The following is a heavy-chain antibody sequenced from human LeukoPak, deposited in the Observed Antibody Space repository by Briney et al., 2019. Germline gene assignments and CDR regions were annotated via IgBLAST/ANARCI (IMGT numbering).Heavy chain of an antibody. J-gene: IGHJ6*02. Sequence: ASVKVSCKASGYTFTGYYLHWVRQAPGQGLEWVGRINPNSGDTNYAQNFQGRVTMTRDTSISTAYIDLSRLRSDDTAVYYCARGGYSYGYGVDYYYYYGMDVWGQGTTVTVSS. CDR1: GYTFTGYY. D-gene: IGHD5-18*01. CDR2: INPNSGDT. CDR3: ARGGYSYGYGVDYYYYYGMDV. V-gene: IGHV1-2*06.